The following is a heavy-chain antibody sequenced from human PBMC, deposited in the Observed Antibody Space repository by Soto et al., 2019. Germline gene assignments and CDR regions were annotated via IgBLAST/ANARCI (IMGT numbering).Heavy chain of an antibody. J-gene: IGHJ4*02. CDR3: ARPAVRGVIITPMENYFDY. V-gene: IGHV4-39*01. Sequence: LSLTCTVSGGSISSSSYYWCWIRQPPGKGLEWMGSIYYSGSTYYNPSLKSRVTISVDTSKNQFSLKLSSVTAADAAVYYCARPAVRGVIITPMENYFDYWGQGTLVTVSS. D-gene: IGHD3-10*01. CDR2: IYYSGST. CDR1: GGSISSSSYY.